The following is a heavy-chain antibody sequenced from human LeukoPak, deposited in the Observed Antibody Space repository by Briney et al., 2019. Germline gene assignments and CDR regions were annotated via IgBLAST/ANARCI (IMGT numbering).Heavy chain of an antibody. D-gene: IGHD2-2*01. Sequence: GGSLRLSCVASGFTFSSYSMNWVRQAPGKGLEWVSSISGSSSYIYYADSVKGRFTISRDNAKNSLYLQMNSLRAEDTAVFYCARAPARESQLLLGYWGQGTLVTVSS. CDR2: ISGSSSYI. J-gene: IGHJ4*02. CDR1: GFTFSSYS. V-gene: IGHV3-21*01. CDR3: ARAPARESQLLLGY.